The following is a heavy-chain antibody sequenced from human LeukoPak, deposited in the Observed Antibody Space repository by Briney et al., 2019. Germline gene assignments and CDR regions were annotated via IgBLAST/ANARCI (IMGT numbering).Heavy chain of an antibody. V-gene: IGHV3-30*02. CDR3: AKDLGNSLDY. D-gene: IGHD4-23*01. J-gene: IGHJ4*02. CDR2: IQYDGSDK. Sequence: GGSLRLSCAASGFTFSGYGMHWVRQAPGKGLGWVAFIQYDGSDKYYADSVKGRFTISRDNSKNTLYLQMNSLRAEDTAVYYCAKDLGNSLDYWGQGTLVTVSS. CDR1: GFTFSGYG.